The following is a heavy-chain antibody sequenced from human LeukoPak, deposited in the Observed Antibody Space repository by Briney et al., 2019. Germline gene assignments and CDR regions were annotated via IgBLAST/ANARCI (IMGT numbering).Heavy chain of an antibody. D-gene: IGHD6-19*01. CDR1: GGSFSGYY. V-gene: IGHV4-34*01. Sequence: SETLSLTCAVYGGSFSGYYWSWIRQPPGKRLEWIGEINHSGSTNYNPSLKSRVTISVDTSKNQFSLKLSSVTAADTAVYYCARANFGYSSGWYSYWGQGTLVTVSS. CDR2: INHSGST. J-gene: IGHJ4*02. CDR3: ARANFGYSSGWYSY.